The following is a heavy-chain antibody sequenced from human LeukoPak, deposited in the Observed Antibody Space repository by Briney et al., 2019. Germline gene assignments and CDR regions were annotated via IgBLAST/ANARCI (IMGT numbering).Heavy chain of an antibody. Sequence: ASVKVSCKNCGYTFITYTVTWVGQAPGQGLEWMGWISAYNGNTNYAQKFQDRVTMTTDTSTSTADMELRNLRSDDRGVYFCAKDIRRLVELLRLDNWGQGTLVTVSS. V-gene: IGHV1-18*01. CDR1: GYTFITYT. J-gene: IGHJ4*02. D-gene: IGHD3-10*01. CDR2: ISAYNGNT. CDR3: AKDIRRLVELLRLDN.